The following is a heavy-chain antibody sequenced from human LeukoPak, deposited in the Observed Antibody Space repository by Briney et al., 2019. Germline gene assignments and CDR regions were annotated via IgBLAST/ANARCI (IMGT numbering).Heavy chain of an antibody. CDR3: GQKRYPYGMDV. D-gene: IGHD1-1*01. Sequence: SGPTLVNPTETVTLTCTFSGFSLSTSGVGVGWIRQPPGKALEWLALIYWNDDKRYSPSLKSRLTITKDTSKNQVVLTMTNMDPVDTATYYCGQKRYPYGMDVWGQGTTVTVSS. J-gene: IGHJ6*02. CDR1: GFSLSTSGVG. V-gene: IGHV2-5*01. CDR2: IYWNDDK.